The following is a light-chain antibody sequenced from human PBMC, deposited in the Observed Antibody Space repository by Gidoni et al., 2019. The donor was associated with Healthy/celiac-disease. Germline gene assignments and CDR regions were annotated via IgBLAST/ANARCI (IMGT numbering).Light chain of an antibody. J-gene: IGLJ2*01. CDR3: NSRDSSGNHVV. CDR1: SLRRYY. Sequence: SSALTQAPALSVALGQTVRITCQADSLRRYYASWYQQKPGQAPVLVIYGKNNRPSGIPDRFSGSNSGNTASLTITGAQAEDEADYYCNSRDSSGNHVVFGGGTKLTVL. V-gene: IGLV3-19*01. CDR2: GKN.